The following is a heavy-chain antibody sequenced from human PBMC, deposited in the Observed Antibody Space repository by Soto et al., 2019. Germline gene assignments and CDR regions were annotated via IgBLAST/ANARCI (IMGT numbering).Heavy chain of an antibody. CDR1: GGSISSYY. D-gene: IGHD6-13*01. Sequence: QVQLQESGPGLVKPSETLSLTCTVSGGSISSYYWSWIRQPPGKGLEWIGYIYYSGSTNYNPSLKSRVTISVDTSNNQFSLNLSSVTAADTAVYYCAREGYISSWDAWGAFDICGEGTMVAGSS. CDR3: AREGYISSWDAWGAFDI. CDR2: IYYSGST. J-gene: IGHJ3*02. V-gene: IGHV4-59*01.